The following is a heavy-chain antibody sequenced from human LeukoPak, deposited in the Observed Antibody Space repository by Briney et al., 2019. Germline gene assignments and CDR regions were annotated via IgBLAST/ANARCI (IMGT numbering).Heavy chain of an antibody. V-gene: IGHV3-21*01. J-gene: IGHJ4*02. CDR1: GFSFSSSS. Sequence: PGGSLRLSCAASGFSFSSSSMNWVRQAPGKGLEWVSSISSSSTNKYYADAVKGRFTISRDNAKNSLYLQMNSLRAEDTAVYYCARDSSAVAGKNFDYWGQGTLVTVSS. CDR3: ARDSSAVAGKNFDY. CDR2: ISSSSTNK. D-gene: IGHD6-19*01.